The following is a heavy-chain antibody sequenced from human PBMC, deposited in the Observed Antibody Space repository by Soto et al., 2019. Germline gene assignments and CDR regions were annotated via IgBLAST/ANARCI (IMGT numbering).Heavy chain of an antibody. CDR3: AKDPGVLRYFDWLYPFDY. D-gene: IGHD3-9*01. V-gene: IGHV3-23*01. Sequence: PGGSLRLSCAASGFTLSSYAMSWVRQAPGKGLEWVSGISVSGGSTYYADSVKGRFTISRDNSKNTLYLQMNSLRAEDTAVYYCAKDPGVLRYFDWLYPFDYWGQGTLVTVSS. CDR2: ISVSGGST. CDR1: GFTLSSYA. J-gene: IGHJ4*02.